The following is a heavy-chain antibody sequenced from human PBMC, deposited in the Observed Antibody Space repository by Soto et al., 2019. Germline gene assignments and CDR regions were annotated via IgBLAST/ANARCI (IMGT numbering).Heavy chain of an antibody. CDR2: IDPSDSYT. CDR3: ARHSGYSSGWDTYYYYGMDV. D-gene: IGHD6-19*01. J-gene: IGHJ6*02. V-gene: IGHV5-10-1*01. Sequence: PGESLKISCKGSGYSFTSYWISWLRQMPGKGLEWMGRIDPSDSYTNYSPSFQGHVTISADKSISTAYLQWSSLKASDTAMYYCARHSGYSSGWDTYYYYGMDVWGQGTTVTVSS. CDR1: GYSFTSYW.